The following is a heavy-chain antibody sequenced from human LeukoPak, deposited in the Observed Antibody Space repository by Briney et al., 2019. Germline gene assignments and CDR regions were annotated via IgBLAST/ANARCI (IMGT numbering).Heavy chain of an antibody. Sequence: SVKVSCKASGGTFSSYAISWVRQAPGQGLEWMGGIIPIFGTANYAQKFQGRVTITADESTSTAYMELSSLRSEDTAVYYCARGSTGFGSGSYYAALGDWFDPWGQGTLVTVSS. CDR1: GGTFSSYA. V-gene: IGHV1-69*13. D-gene: IGHD3-10*01. CDR3: ARGSTGFGSGSYYAALGDWFDP. J-gene: IGHJ5*02. CDR2: IIPIFGTA.